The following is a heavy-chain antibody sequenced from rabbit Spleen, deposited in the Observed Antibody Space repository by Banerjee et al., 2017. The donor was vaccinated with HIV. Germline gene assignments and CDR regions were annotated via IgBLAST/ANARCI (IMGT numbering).Heavy chain of an antibody. J-gene: IGHJ4*01. Sequence: QEQLVESGGGLVQPEGSLTLTCKASGVSFSISSYMCWVRQAPGKGLEWIACIDSGSSGFTYFATWAKGRFTISKTSSTTVTLQMTRLTAADTATYFCERDNVGDVGYGYGDLWGPGTLVTVS. CDR1: GVSFSISSY. V-gene: IGHV1S45*01. CDR2: IDSGSSGFT. CDR3: ERDNVGDVGYGYGDL. D-gene: IGHD6-1*01.